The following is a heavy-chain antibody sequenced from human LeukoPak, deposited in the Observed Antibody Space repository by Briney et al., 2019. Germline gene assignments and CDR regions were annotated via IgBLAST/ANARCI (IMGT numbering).Heavy chain of an antibody. D-gene: IGHD3-9*01. J-gene: IGHJ4*02. Sequence: GGSLRLSCAASGFTLSSYAMHWVRQAPGKGLEWVAVISYDGSNKYYADSVKGRFTISRDNSKNTLYLQMNSLRAEDTAVYYCARELTGHYGDPFDYWGQGTLVTVSS. V-gene: IGHV3-30-3*01. CDR3: ARELTGHYGDPFDY. CDR1: GFTLSSYA. CDR2: ISYDGSNK.